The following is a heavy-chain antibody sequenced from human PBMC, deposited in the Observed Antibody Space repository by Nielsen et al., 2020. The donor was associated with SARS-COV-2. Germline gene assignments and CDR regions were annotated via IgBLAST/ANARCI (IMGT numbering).Heavy chain of an antibody. J-gene: IGHJ4*02. CDR2: IYYTGST. CDR1: GCSISTYY. Sequence: SETLSLTCTVSGCSISTYYWSWIRQPPGKGLEWIGYIYYTGSTNYSPSLKSRVTISVDTSKNQFSLKLSSVTAADTAVYYCARESGYNSNYFDSWGQGTLVTVSS. V-gene: IGHV4-59*01. CDR3: ARESGYNSNYFDS. D-gene: IGHD5-24*01.